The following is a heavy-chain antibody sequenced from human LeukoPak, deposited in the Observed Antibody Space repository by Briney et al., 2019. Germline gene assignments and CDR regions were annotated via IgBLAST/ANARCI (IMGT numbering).Heavy chain of an antibody. CDR2: INPDGGEE. CDR1: GLTLCNYC. Sequence: GGSLRLSSAIPGLTLCNYCMNCVRQTPGQGLEWVANINPDGGEERYVDSVKGRFVISRDNAKNSLYLQMNSLRAEDTAVYYCSAVSNNHYSSLYPWGQGTLVTVSS. D-gene: IGHD4-11*01. CDR3: SAVSNNHYSSLYP. J-gene: IGHJ5*02. V-gene: IGHV3-7*02.